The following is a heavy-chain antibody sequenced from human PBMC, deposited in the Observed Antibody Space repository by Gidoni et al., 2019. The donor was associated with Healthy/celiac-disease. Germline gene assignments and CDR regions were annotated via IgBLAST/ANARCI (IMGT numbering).Heavy chain of an antibody. Sequence: QLQLQESGPGLVKPSETLSLTCTVSGGSISASDSDWGWIRQSPGKGLGWIGNIFYTGTTDYTPSLQSRVTISVARSKTPFSLQLNFVPAAATGVYSCARSLLYPGGRMDVWGTGTTVGVSS. CDR1: GGSISASDSD. CDR3: ARSLLYPGGRMDV. V-gene: IGHV4-39*01. D-gene: IGHD2-2*02. J-gene: IGHJ6*03. CDR2: IFYTGTT.